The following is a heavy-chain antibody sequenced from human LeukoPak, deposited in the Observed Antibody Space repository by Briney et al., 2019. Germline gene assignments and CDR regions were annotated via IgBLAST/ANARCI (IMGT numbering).Heavy chain of an antibody. D-gene: IGHD6-13*01. CDR1: GGSISSGSYY. CDR2: IYTSGST. Sequence: SETLSLTCTVSGGSISSGSYYWSWIRQPAGKGLEWIGRIYTSGSTNYNPSLKSRVTISVDTSKNQFSLKLSSVTAADTAVYYCAREERPITGSHSRDGIAAAGLFDYWGQGTLVTVSS. CDR3: AREERPITGSHSRDGIAAAGLFDY. V-gene: IGHV4-61*02. J-gene: IGHJ4*02.